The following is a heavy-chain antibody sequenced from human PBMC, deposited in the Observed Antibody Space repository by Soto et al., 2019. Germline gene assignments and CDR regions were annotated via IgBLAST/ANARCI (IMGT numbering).Heavy chain of an antibody. CDR2: VSGSGVTT. CDR3: VKGRPRGLDNGNFDY. CDR1: GFTLSNFA. Sequence: TGGSLRRSCAASGFTLSNFAMSWVRQAPGKGMEWVSVVSGSGVTTKYADSVKGRFIISRDNPKNTLSLQMHSLRAEDTGVYYCVKGRPRGLDNGNFDYWGQGTLVTVSS. V-gene: IGHV3-23*01. J-gene: IGHJ4*02. D-gene: IGHD1-20*01.